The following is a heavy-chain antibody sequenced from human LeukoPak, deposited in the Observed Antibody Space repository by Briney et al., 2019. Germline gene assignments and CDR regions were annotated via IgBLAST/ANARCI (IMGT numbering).Heavy chain of an antibody. CDR3: ARVYDFWSGYRPLRY. J-gene: IGHJ4*02. Sequence: AAVKVSCKASGYTFTSYDINWLRQATGQRLEWMGWMNPNSGNTGYAQKFQGRVTMTRNTSISTAYMELSSLRSEDTAVYYCARVYDFWSGYRPLRYWGQGTLVTVSS. D-gene: IGHD3-3*01. CDR1: GYTFTSYD. V-gene: IGHV1-8*01. CDR2: MNPNSGNT.